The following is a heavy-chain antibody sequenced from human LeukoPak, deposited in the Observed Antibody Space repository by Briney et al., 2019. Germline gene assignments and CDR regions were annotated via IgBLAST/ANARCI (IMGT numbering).Heavy chain of an antibody. D-gene: IGHD3-10*01. Sequence: GGSLRLSCAASGFTFSSYAMHWVRQAPGKGLEWVAVISYDGSNKYYADSVKGRFTISRDNSKNTLYLQMNSLRAEDTAVYYCAKDSRFVFGESSPSHFDYWGQGALVTVSS. CDR1: GFTFSSYA. CDR3: AKDSRFVFGESSPSHFDY. J-gene: IGHJ4*02. V-gene: IGHV3-30-3*01. CDR2: ISYDGSNK.